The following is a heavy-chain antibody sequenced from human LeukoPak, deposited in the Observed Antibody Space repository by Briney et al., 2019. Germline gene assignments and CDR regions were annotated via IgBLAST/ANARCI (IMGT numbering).Heavy chain of an antibody. J-gene: IGHJ4*02. CDR3: VRGSKIRGVIPEGEFDY. D-gene: IGHD3-10*01. CDR2: ISYDGKKT. Sequence: GGSLRLSCEASGFTFRHFAMHWVRQAPGKGLEWVAVISYDGKKTYYADSVKGRFTLSRDDSQNTVYLQMNSLRDDDTALYYCVRGSKIRGVIPEGEFDYWGQGTLVTVSS. CDR1: GFTFRHFA. V-gene: IGHV3-30*04.